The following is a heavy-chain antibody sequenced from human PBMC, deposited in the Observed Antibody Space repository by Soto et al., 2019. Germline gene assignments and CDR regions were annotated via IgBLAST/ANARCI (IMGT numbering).Heavy chain of an antibody. CDR3: ARGGNRYSNVASGVGGFDF. V-gene: IGHV4-59*01. CDR2: VYHTGAT. J-gene: IGHJ4*02. CDR1: GASISSSY. Sequence: PSETLSLTCTVSGASISSSYWSWIRQSPERGLEWIAYVYHTGATNYTPSPNSRVTISLDTSKGQFSLNLTSLTTADTAVYFCARGGNRYSNVASGVGGFDFWGQGSLLTFSS. D-gene: IGHD1-26*01.